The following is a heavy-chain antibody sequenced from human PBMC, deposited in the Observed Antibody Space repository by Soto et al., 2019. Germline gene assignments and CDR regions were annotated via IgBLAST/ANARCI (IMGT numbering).Heavy chain of an antibody. V-gene: IGHV3-30*18. Sequence: GGSLRLSCAASGFTFNSQGIHWVRQAPGKALEWVAVISYDGNNIYYGESVQGRFTISTDNSKNTIYLQMNSLRAEDTAVYYCAKDVGYCTNGVCLYNWFDPWGQGTLVTVSS. D-gene: IGHD2-8*01. J-gene: IGHJ5*02. CDR1: GFTFNSQG. CDR2: ISYDGNNI. CDR3: AKDVGYCTNGVCLYNWFDP.